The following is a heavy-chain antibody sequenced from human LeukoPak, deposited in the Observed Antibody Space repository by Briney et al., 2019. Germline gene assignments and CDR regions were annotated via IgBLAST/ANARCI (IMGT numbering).Heavy chain of an antibody. V-gene: IGHV4-59*02. Sequence: SETLSLTCTVSGASVSDYSWTWIRQPPGKGLEWIGNISYSGITNYNPSLKSRVTISVDTSKNQFSLKLSSVTAADTAVYYCARALRAYSGSYYYYYMDVWGKETTVTVSS. CDR1: GASVSDYS. J-gene: IGHJ6*03. D-gene: IGHD1-26*01. CDR3: ARALRAYSGSYYYYYMDV. CDR2: ISYSGIT.